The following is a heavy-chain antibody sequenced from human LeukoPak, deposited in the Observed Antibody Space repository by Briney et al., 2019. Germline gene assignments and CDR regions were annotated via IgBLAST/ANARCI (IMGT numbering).Heavy chain of an antibody. CDR2: IKQDGSEK. Sequence: GGSLRLSCAASGFTFSSYWMSWVRQAPGKGLEWVANIKQDGSEKYYVDSVKGRFTITRDNAKNSLYLQMNSLRAEDTAVYYCARDIMDEGLRSYGMDVWGKGTTVTVSS. D-gene: IGHD3-16*01. CDR3: ARDIMDEGLRSYGMDV. CDR1: GFTFSSYW. V-gene: IGHV3-7*03. J-gene: IGHJ6*04.